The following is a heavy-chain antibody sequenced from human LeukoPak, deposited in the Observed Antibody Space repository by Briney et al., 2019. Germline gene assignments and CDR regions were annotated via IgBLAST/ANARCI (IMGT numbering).Heavy chain of an antibody. CDR2: INPNSGVT. CDR1: GYTFTGYS. D-gene: IGHD3-10*01. CDR3: ARDLRGLALFDY. Sequence: ASVKVSCKASGYTFTGYSMHWVRQAPGQGLEWMGWINPNSGVTNYAQKFQGRVAMTRGTSITTAYMELSGLRSDDTAVYYCARDLRGLALFDYWGQGTLVTVSS. V-gene: IGHV1-2*02. J-gene: IGHJ4*02.